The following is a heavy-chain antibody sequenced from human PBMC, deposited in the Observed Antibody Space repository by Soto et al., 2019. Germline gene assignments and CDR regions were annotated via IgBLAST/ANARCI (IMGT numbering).Heavy chain of an antibody. CDR3: AKNWNWGSLVH. Sequence: QVHLQESGPGLVKPSETLSLTCTVSGDSISTDYWCWIRQSPGKGLEWLGFIYYGGSTNYNPSLKSRLTISVDTPKNQFSLKLSSVTAADTAVYYCAKNWNWGSLVHWGQGTLVTVSA. J-gene: IGHJ4*02. CDR1: GDSISTDY. D-gene: IGHD7-27*01. CDR2: IYYGGST. V-gene: IGHV4-59*08.